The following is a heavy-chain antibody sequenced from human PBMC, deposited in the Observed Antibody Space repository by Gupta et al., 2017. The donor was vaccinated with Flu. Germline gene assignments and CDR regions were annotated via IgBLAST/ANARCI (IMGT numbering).Heavy chain of an antibody. V-gene: IGHV3-48*02. D-gene: IGHD1-7*01. CDR3: ARDLRTGITGTTGGDY. CDR2: ISSSSSTI. J-gene: IGHJ4*02. CDR1: GFTFSSYS. Sequence: EVQLVESGGGLVQPGGSLRLSCAASGFTFSSYSMNWVRQAPGKGLEWVSYISSSSSTIYYADSVKGRFTISRDNAKNSLYLQMNSLRDEDTAVYYCARDLRTGITGTTGGDYWGQGTLVTVSS.